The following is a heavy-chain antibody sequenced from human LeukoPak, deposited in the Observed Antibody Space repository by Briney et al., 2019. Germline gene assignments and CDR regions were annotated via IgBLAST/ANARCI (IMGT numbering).Heavy chain of an antibody. Sequence: PGGSLRLSCAASGLTFSSFAFNWVRQAPGKGLEWVATTTPTGNAKYYADSVKGRFTLYRDNSKNTLYLQLNSLRPDDTAVYYCARVEMAFIAVSDYWGLGTLVTVSP. CDR1: GLTFSSFA. J-gene: IGHJ4*02. CDR2: TTPTGNAK. CDR3: ARVEMAFIAVSDY. D-gene: IGHD5-24*01. V-gene: IGHV3-30*11.